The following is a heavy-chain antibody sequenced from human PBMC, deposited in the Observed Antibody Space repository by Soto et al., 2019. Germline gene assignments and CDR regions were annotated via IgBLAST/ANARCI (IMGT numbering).Heavy chain of an antibody. CDR2: INPDGSVA. Sequence: EVQMVDSGGALVQPGGSLRISCAASGFTFSSSWMAGVRQAPGKGLEWVALINPDGSVASYVGSVRGRFIISRDNAQNSLYLQMNSVRAEDTAVYYCSRDPGFGAIDYWGQGTLVTVSS. J-gene: IGHJ4*02. CDR1: GFTFSSSW. V-gene: IGHV3-7*01. D-gene: IGHD3-10*01. CDR3: SRDPGFGAIDY.